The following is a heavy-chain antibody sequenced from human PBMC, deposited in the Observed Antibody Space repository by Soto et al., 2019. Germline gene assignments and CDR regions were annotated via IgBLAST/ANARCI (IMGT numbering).Heavy chain of an antibody. J-gene: IGHJ4*02. CDR3: ARATGSNHPFDY. D-gene: IGHD2-2*01. Sequence: PGGSLRLSCAATGFTFSTYWMHWVRQGPGKGLVWVSRISTDGSSTTYADSVKGRFTISRDNAKNTLYLQMNSLRAEDTAVHYCARATGSNHPFDYWGQGSLVTVSS. CDR2: ISTDGSST. V-gene: IGHV3-74*01. CDR1: GFTFSTYW.